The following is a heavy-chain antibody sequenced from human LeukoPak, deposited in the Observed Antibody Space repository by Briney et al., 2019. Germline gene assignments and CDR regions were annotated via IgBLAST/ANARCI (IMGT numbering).Heavy chain of an antibody. CDR3: ARGISSSWYDYYYGMDV. V-gene: IGHV3-7*01. CDR1: GFTFSSYW. J-gene: IGHJ6*02. CDR2: IKQDGSEK. D-gene: IGHD6-13*01. Sequence: PGGSLRLSCAASGFTFSSYWMSWVRQAPGKGLEWVANIKQDGSEKYYVDSVKGRFTISRDNAKNSLYLQMNSLRAEDTAVYYCARGISSSWYDYYYGMDVWGQGTTVTVSS.